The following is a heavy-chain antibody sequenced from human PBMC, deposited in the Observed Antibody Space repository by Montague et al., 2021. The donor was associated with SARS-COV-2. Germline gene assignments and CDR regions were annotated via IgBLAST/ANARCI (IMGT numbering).Heavy chain of an antibody. CDR1: GFSFSDFS. D-gene: IGHD3-10*01. V-gene: IGHV3-23*01. J-gene: IGHJ4*02. CDR3: AKDPVSYCGHYFEY. Sequence: SLRLSCAASGFSFSDFSMSWARQAPGKGLEWVATINGRGDDTFYADSVQGRFIISRDTLKNILYLQLTSLTAGDTAVYYCAKDPVSYCGHYFEYWGQGALVTVSS. CDR2: INGRGDDT.